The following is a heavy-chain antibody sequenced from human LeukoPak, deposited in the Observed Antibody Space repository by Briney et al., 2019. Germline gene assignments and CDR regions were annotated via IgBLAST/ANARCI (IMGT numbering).Heavy chain of an antibody. J-gene: IGHJ4*02. V-gene: IGHV3-48*03. D-gene: IGHD3-10*01. Sequence: GGSLRLSCAASGFTFSSYEMNWVRQAPGKGLEWVSYISSSGSTIYYADSVKGRFTISRDNAKNSLYLQMNSLRAEDTAVYYCARRVGYYGSGSYYFDYWGQGTLVTVSS. CDR2: ISSSGSTI. CDR1: GFTFSSYE. CDR3: ARRVGYYGSGSYYFDY.